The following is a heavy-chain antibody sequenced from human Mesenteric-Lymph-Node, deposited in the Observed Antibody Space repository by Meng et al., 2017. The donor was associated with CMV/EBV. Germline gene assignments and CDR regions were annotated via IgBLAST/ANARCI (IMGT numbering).Heavy chain of an antibody. Sequence: FTSYAMNWVRQAPGQGLEWMGWINTNPGNPTYAQGFTGRFVFSLDTSVSTAYLQISSLKAEDIAVYYCARGFGELLYMALTAEYFQHWGQGTLVTVSS. D-gene: IGHD3-10*01. CDR2: INTNPGNP. CDR1: FTSYA. J-gene: IGHJ1*01. V-gene: IGHV7-4-1*02. CDR3: ARGFGELLYMALTAEYFQH.